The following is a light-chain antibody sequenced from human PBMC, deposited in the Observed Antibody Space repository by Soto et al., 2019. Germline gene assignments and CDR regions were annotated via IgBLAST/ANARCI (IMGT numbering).Light chain of an antibody. J-gene: IGKJ2*01. CDR2: DAS. CDR3: QQRYNWPNT. V-gene: IGKV3-11*01. Sequence: EIVLTQSPATLSLSPGERATLSCRASQSVGTYLAWYQHNPGQAPRILIYDASNQATGIPARFSGSGSGTDFTLTSSSPEPEDFAVYYCQQRYNWPNTFGQGNKLEIK. CDR1: QSVGTY.